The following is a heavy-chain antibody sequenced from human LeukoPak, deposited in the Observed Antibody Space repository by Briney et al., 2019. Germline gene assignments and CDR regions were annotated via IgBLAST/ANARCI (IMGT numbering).Heavy chain of an antibody. V-gene: IGHV3-33*01. J-gene: IGHJ5*02. D-gene: IGHD1/OR15-1a*01. Sequence: GRSLRLSCAASGFTFSSYGMHWVRQAPAKGLEWVAVIWYDGSNKYYADSVKGRFTISRDNSKNTLYLQMNSLRAEDTAVYYCARDRQGWNNNWFDPWGQGTLVTVSS. CDR3: ARDRQGWNNNWFDP. CDR2: IWYDGSNK. CDR1: GFTFSSYG.